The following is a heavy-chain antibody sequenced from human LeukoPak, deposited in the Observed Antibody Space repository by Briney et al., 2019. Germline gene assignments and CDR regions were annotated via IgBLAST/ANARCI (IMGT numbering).Heavy chain of an antibody. Sequence: ASVKVSCKASGYTFTGYYMHWVRQAPGQGLEWMGRINPNSGGTNYAQKFQGRVTMTRDTSISTDYMELSRLRSDDTAVYYCARRIAVAAAFDYWGQGTLVTVSS. V-gene: IGHV1-2*06. CDR1: GYTFTGYY. D-gene: IGHD6-19*01. CDR3: ARRIAVAAAFDY. CDR2: INPNSGGT. J-gene: IGHJ4*02.